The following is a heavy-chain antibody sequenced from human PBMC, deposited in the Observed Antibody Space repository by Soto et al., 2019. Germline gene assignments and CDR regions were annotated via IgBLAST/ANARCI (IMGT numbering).Heavy chain of an antibody. CDR2: IYWNEDK. CDR1: ACSLITNGVG. D-gene: IGHD2-8*01. V-gene: IGHV2-5*01. Sequence: SGPTLVNPTPTLALTCTFAACSLITNGVGVGWISQPPGKPLEWLAVIYWNEDKRYSRSLKSRLSITKDTSKNQVVLTMTTMDPVDTATYYCVHTVMVHTITGGHYFDYWGQGILVTVS. CDR3: VHTVMVHTITGGHYFDY. J-gene: IGHJ4*02.